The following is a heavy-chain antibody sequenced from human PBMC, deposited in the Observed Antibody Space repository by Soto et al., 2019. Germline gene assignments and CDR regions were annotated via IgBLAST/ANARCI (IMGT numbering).Heavy chain of an antibody. CDR2: ISAYNGNT. D-gene: IGHD2-15*01. V-gene: IGHV1-18*01. J-gene: IGHJ3*02. CDR1: GYTFTSYG. Sequence: ASVRVSCKASGYTFTSYGISWVRQAPVQGLEWMGWISAYNGNTKYAQKLQGRVTMTTDTYKRTAYMELRSLRSDDTAVYYCARGGGKGDFDIWGKGTRVTVSS. CDR3: ARGGGKGDFDI.